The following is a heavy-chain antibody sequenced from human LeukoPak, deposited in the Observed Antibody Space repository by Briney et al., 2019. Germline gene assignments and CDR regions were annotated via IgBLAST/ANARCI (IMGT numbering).Heavy chain of an antibody. CDR2: INGDGSTS. V-gene: IGHV3-74*01. CDR1: GFTFSTSW. Sequence: PGGSLRLSCAASGFTFSTSWMYWVRQAPGKGLVWVSHINGDGSTSKYADSVKGRFTISRDNAKNSLYLQMNNLRAEDTAIYYCARDRDTTFLRADYWGQGTLVTVSS. D-gene: IGHD1-1*01. CDR3: ARDRDTTFLRADY. J-gene: IGHJ4*02.